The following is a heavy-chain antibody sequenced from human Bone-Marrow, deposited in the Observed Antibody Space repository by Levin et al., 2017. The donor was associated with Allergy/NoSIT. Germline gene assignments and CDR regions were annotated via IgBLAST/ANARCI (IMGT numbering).Heavy chain of an antibody. D-gene: IGHD6-19*01. Sequence: RPGGSLRLSCTSSGFKFADNAFSWFRQAPGKGLEWVGFIRATSNGGTIEYAASVRGRFTISRDDSKSTAFLQMNSLQIEDTGVYYCSRGPYTGGWYGGTFDGWGQGTTVAVSS. J-gene: IGHJ3*01. V-gene: IGHV3-49*03. CDR3: SRGPYTGGWYGGTFDG. CDR1: GFKFADNA. CDR2: IRATSNGGTI.